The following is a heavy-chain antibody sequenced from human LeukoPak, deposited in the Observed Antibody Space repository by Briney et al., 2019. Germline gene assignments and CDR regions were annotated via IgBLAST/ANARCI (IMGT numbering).Heavy chain of an antibody. CDR3: ARDSILWTVTTLKYGMDV. CDR1: GYSFTGYY. CDR2: IKPNSGGT. J-gene: IGHJ6*02. V-gene: IGHV1-2*02. D-gene: IGHD4-17*01. Sequence: ASVKVSCKASGYSFTGYYMHWVRQAPGQGLEWVAWIKPNSGGTNYAQKFQGRVTMTRDTSISTAYMELSRLRADDTAVYYCARDSILWTVTTLKYGMDVWGQGTTVTVSS.